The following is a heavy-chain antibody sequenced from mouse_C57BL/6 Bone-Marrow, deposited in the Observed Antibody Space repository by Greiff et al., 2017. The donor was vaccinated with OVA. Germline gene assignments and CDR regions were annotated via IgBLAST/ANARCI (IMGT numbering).Heavy chain of an antibody. CDR2: SRNKANDYTT. V-gene: IGHV7-1*01. J-gene: IGHJ1*03. CDR1: GFTFSDFY. CDR3: ARDAGTTVVEGYFDV. Sequence: DVMLVESGGGLVQSGRSLRLSCATSGFTFSDFYMEWVRQAPGKGLEWIAASRNKANDYTTEYSASVKGRFIVSRDTSQSILYLQMNALRAEDTAIYYCARDAGTTVVEGYFDVWGTGTTVTVSS. D-gene: IGHD1-1*01.